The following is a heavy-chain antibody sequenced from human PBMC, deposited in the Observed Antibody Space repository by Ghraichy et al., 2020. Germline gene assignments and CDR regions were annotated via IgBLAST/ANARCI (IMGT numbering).Heavy chain of an antibody. J-gene: IGHJ6*02. V-gene: IGHV1-2*02. CDR1: GYTFTAYY. CDR2: INPNSGGT. CDR3: ARLITISGPGHYALDA. Sequence: ASVKVSCKASGYTFTAYYIHWVRQAPGQGLEWMGRINPNSGGTNYTQNFQGRVTMTRDTSISTAYMELSRLRSDDAAVYYCARLITISGPGHYALDAWGQGTTVTVSS. D-gene: IGHD3-3*01.